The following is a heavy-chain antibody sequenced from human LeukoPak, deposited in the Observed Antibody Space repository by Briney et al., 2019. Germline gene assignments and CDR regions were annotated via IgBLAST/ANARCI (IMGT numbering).Heavy chain of an antibody. CDR1: GGSFSGYY. D-gene: IGHD2-2*01. Sequence: SETLSLTCAVYGGSFSGYYWSWIRQPPGKGLEWIGEINHSGSTNYNPSLKSRVTISVDTSKNQFSLKLSSVTAADTAVYYCARRSSYQLLRRGAFDIWGQGTMVTVSS. V-gene: IGHV4-34*01. CDR2: INHSGST. CDR3: ARRSSYQLLRRGAFDI. J-gene: IGHJ3*02.